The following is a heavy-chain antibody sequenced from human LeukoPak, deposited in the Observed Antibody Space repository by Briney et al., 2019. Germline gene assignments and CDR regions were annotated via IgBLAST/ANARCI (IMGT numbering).Heavy chain of an antibody. Sequence: GVSLRLSCVASGFTFSSYGMHWVRHAPGKGLDWVAFIRYDGSNKYYADSVKGRFTISRDNSKNTLYLQMNSLRAEDTAVYYCAKDCARDYYGSGTCLGYWGQGTLVTVSS. CDR2: IRYDGSNK. CDR3: AKDCARDYYGSGTCLGY. J-gene: IGHJ4*02. CDR1: GFTFSSYG. D-gene: IGHD3-10*01. V-gene: IGHV3-30*02.